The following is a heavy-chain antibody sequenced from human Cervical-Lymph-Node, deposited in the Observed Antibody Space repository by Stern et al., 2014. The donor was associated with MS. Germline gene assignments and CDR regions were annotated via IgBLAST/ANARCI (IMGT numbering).Heavy chain of an antibody. CDR1: GYTFTHYG. CDR2: INTNTGIP. D-gene: IGHD1-26*01. Sequence: QLVQSGSELKKPGASVKVSCKASGYTFTHYGINWVRQAPGQGLEWMGWINTNTGIPTYAQAFTGRFVFSFDASVSTAYLHISGLKADDTAIYYCARLRVGNITRDYWGPGTLVTVSS. CDR3: ARLRVGNITRDY. J-gene: IGHJ4*02. V-gene: IGHV7-4-1*02.